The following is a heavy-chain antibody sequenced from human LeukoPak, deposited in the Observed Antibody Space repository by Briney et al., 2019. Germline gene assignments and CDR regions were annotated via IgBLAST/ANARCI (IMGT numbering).Heavy chain of an antibody. CDR3: ARASHIVVVVAALRFDP. CDR1: GYTFTGYY. CDR2: INPNSGGT. Sequence: ASVKVSCKASGYTFTGYYMHWVRQAPGQGLEWMGWINPNSGGTNYAQKFRGRVTMTRDTSISTAHMELSRLRSDDTAVYYCARASHIVVVVAALRFDPRGQGTLVTVSS. D-gene: IGHD2-15*01. V-gene: IGHV1-2*02. J-gene: IGHJ5*02.